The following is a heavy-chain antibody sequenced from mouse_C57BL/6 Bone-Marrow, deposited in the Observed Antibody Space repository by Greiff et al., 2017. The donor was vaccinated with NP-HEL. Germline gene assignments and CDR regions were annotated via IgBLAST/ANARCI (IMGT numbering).Heavy chain of an antibody. J-gene: IGHJ2*01. CDR3: ALNWDEGFDY. D-gene: IGHD4-1*02. V-gene: IGHV1-69*01. CDR1: GYTFTSYW. Sequence: VQLQQPGAELVMPGASVKLSCKASGYTFTSYWMHWVKQRPGQGLEWIGEIDPSDSYTNYNQKFKGKSTLTVDKSSSTAYMQLSSLTSEDSAVYYCALNWDEGFDYWGQGTTLTVSS. CDR2: IDPSDSYT.